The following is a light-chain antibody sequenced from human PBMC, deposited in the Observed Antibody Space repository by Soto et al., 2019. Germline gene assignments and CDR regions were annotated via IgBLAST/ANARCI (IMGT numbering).Light chain of an antibody. V-gene: IGKV1-5*03. CDR3: QQYNSYSWT. CDR1: QSISSS. CDR2: KAS. Sequence: DIEMTLAPSALSAREGDRVAITCRASQSISSSLAWYQQKPGKAPKLLIYKASSLESGVPSRFSGSGSGTEFTLTISSLQPDDFAAYYCQQYNSYSWTFGQGTKVDI. J-gene: IGKJ1*01.